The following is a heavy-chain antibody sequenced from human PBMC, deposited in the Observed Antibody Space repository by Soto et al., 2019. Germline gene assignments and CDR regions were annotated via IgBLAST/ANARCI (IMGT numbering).Heavy chain of an antibody. CDR2: IIPILGIA. Sequence: SVKVSCKASGGTFSSYTISWVRQAPGQGLEWMGRIIPILGIANYAQKFQGRVTITADKSTSTAYMELSSLRSEDTAVYYCARGGHSSSWYYFDYWGQGTLVTVSS. CDR3: ARGGHSSSWYYFDY. D-gene: IGHD6-13*01. J-gene: IGHJ4*02. V-gene: IGHV1-69*02. CDR1: GGTFSSYT.